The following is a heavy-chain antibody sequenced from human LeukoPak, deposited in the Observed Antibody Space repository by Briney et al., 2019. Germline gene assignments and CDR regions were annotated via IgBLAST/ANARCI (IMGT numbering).Heavy chain of an antibody. CDR1: RSTFSGYS. D-gene: IGHD4/OR15-4a*01. V-gene: IGHV3-23*01. CDR2: IGSSGGGT. CDR3: AKYGASGGSHGMDV. Sequence: GSLRLSCTASRSTFSGYSFNWVRQAPGKGLEWVSAIGSSGGGTYYPDSVKGRFTVSRDNSKNTLYLQMNSLSAEDTAVYYCAKYGASGGSHGMDVWGQGTTVTVSS. J-gene: IGHJ6*02.